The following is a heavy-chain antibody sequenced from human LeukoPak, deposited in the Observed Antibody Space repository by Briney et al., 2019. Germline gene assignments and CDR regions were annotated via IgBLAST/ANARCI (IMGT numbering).Heavy chain of an antibody. CDR2: TYYNSQCYN. CDR1: GDSVSRNNIA. V-gene: IGHV6-1*01. CDR3: ARGRDVVVVPAADFDY. J-gene: IGHJ4*02. Sequence: SQPLSLPCAISGDSVSRNNIAWNWIRPSPSRGLEWLGMTYYNSQCYNDYAVSVRSRITINPDTSKNQFSLQLNSVTPEDTAVYFCARGRDVVVVPAADFDYWGQGILVTVSS. D-gene: IGHD2-2*01.